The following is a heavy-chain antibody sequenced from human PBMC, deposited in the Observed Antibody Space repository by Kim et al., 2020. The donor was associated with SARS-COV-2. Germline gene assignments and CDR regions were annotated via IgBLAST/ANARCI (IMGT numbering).Heavy chain of an antibody. CDR2: IYPGDSDT. Sequence: GESLKISCKTSGYTFTSYYIGWVRQMPGKGLEWMGIIYPGDSDTRYSPSFQGQVTISADKSTTTAHLQWSSLKASDTAMYYCARRGDGYCGDDCYYDWFDSWGQGTLVTVSS. J-gene: IGHJ5*01. V-gene: IGHV5-51*01. CDR3: ARRGDGYCGDDCYYDWFDS. CDR1: GYTFTSYY. D-gene: IGHD2-21*02.